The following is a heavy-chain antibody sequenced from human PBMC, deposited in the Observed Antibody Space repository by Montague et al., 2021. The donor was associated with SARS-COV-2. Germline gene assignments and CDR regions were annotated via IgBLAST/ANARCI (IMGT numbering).Heavy chain of an antibody. J-gene: IGHJ6*02. CDR3: AHRRIRVTIFGVVTNPYYYYGMDV. D-gene: IGHD3-3*01. Sequence: PALVKPTQTLTLTCTFSGFSLSTSGVGVGWIRQPPGKALEWLALIYWNDDKRYSPSLKSRLTITKDTSKNQVVLTMTNMDPVDTAIYYCAHRRIRVTIFGVVTNPYYYYGMDVWGQGTTVTVSS. CDR2: IYWNDDK. V-gene: IGHV2-5*01. CDR1: GFSLSTSGVG.